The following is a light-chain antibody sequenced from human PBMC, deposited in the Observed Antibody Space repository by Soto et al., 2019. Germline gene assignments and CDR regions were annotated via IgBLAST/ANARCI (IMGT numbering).Light chain of an antibody. CDR3: QQYETFSGT. J-gene: IGKJ1*01. Sequence: DIQMTQSPSTLSASVGDRVVITFRASQNINKWLACYQQKPGKAPKFLIYDASTLETGVPSRFSGSGSGTEFTLTIASLQPDDFATYYCQQYETFSGTFGPGTKVDIK. CDR1: QNINKW. CDR2: DAS. V-gene: IGKV1-5*01.